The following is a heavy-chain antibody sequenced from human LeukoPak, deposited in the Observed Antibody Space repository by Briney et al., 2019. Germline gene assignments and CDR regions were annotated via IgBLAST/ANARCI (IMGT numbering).Heavy chain of an antibody. CDR3: ARYCSGGSCYSSGAFDI. V-gene: IGHV3-30*04. J-gene: IGHJ3*02. D-gene: IGHD2-15*01. Sequence: GGSLRLSCAASGFTFSSYAMHWVRQAPGKGLGWVAVISYDGSNKYYADSVKGRFTISRDNSKNTLYLQMNSLRAEDTAVYYCARYCSGGSCYSSGAFDIWGQGTMVTVSS. CDR1: GFTFSSYA. CDR2: ISYDGSNK.